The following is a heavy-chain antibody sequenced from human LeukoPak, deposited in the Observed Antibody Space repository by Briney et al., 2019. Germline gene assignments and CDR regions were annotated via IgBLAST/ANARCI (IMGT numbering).Heavy chain of an antibody. J-gene: IGHJ3*02. Sequence: GGSLRLSCAASGFTFSSYAMSWVRQAPGKGLEWVSAINGSGCSTYYADSVKGRFTISRDNSKNTMYLQMNSLRAEDTAVYYCAKETGASIPIDAFDIWGQGTMVTVSS. CDR2: INGSGCST. CDR1: GFTFSSYA. D-gene: IGHD1-26*01. CDR3: AKETGASIPIDAFDI. V-gene: IGHV3-23*01.